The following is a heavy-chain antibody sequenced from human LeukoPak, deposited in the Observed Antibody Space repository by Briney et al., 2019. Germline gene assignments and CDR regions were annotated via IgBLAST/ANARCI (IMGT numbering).Heavy chain of an antibody. D-gene: IGHD3-9*01. V-gene: IGHV3-30*18. Sequence: GRFLRLSCAASGFTFSSYGMHWVRQAPGKGLEWVAVISYDGSNKYYADSVKGRFTISRDNSKNTLYLQMNSLRAEDTAVYYCAKGFDWFFDYWGQGTLVTVSS. J-gene: IGHJ4*02. CDR3: AKGFDWFFDY. CDR1: GFTFSSYG. CDR2: ISYDGSNK.